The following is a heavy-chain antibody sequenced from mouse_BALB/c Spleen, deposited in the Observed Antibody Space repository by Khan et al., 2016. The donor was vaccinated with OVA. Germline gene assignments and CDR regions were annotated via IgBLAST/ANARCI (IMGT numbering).Heavy chain of an antibody. D-gene: IGHD2-4*01. CDR2: IWSGGST. CDR1: GFSLTSYG. V-gene: IGHV2-2*02. J-gene: IGHJ3*01. Sequence: VQLQESGPGLVQPSQSLSITCTVSGFSLTSYGVHWVRQSPGKGLEWLGVIWSGGSTDYNAAFISRLSISKDNSKSQVFFKLNNLQANYTAIYYWTRNYDYDEGLAYWGQGTLVTVSA. CDR3: TRNYDYDEGLAY.